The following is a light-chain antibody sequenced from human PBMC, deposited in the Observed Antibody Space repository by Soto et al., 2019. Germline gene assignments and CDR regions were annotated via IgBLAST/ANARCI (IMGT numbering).Light chain of an antibody. CDR1: QSISYY. Sequence: DIQMTQSPSTLSASVGDRVTITCRASQSISYYLAWYQKKPGKAPKVLIWNASSLQRGVPSRFGGSGSGTEFTLTISSLQPDDFATYYCQQYNRFSTWTFGQGPMVEIK. V-gene: IGKV1-5*01. CDR3: QQYNRFSTWT. CDR2: NAS. J-gene: IGKJ1*01.